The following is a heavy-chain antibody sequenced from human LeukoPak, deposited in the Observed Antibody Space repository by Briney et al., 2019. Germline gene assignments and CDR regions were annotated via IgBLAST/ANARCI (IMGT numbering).Heavy chain of an antibody. Sequence: PGRSLRVSCAASGFTFTTVGIHCVRQAPGKGLEWVAAISPHGDIEYYTDSVKGRFTISRDNSKNMIYLQMNSLRGEDSAVYYCAKINNNDDYWGQGNLVTVSS. CDR2: ISPHGDIE. V-gene: IGHV3-30*18. J-gene: IGHJ4*02. CDR1: GFTFTTVG. D-gene: IGHD1/OR15-1a*01. CDR3: AKINNNDDY.